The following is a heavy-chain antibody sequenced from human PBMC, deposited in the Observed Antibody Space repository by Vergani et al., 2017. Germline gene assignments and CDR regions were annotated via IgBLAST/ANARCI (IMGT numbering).Heavy chain of an antibody. J-gene: IGHJ5*02. CDR3: GRVADFYGLGSRLLDL. CDR2: MYHSGST. Sequence: QVRLQESGPGLVKPSETLSLTCSVSGGSMSGYYWSWIRQPPGKELEWIGYMYHSGSTNYKPSLETRVTISGDTSKTQFSLKLNSVTAADTAVYYCGRVADFYGLGSRLLDLWGQGILVTVSS. CDR1: GGSMSGYY. D-gene: IGHD3-10*01. V-gene: IGHV4-59*01.